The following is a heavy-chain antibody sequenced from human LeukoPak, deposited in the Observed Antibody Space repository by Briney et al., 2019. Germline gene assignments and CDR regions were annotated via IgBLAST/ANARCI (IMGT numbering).Heavy chain of an antibody. V-gene: IGHV4-59*12. CDR1: GGSISSYY. J-gene: IGHJ5*02. Sequence: QPSETLSLTCTVSGGSISSYYWSWIRQPPGKGLEWIGYIYYSGSTNYNPSLKSRVTISVDTSKNQFSLKLSSVTAADTAVYYCARIRNDFWSGYFFSVWWFDPWGQGTLVTVSS. D-gene: IGHD3-3*01. CDR3: ARIRNDFWSGYFFSVWWFDP. CDR2: IYYSGST.